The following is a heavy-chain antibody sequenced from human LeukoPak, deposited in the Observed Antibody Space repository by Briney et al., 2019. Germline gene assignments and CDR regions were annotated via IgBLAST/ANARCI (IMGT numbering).Heavy chain of an antibody. D-gene: IGHD6-19*01. V-gene: IGHV1-2*02. Sequence: GSVKVSCKASGYTFTGYYMHWVRQAPGQGLEWMGWINPNSGGTNYAQKIQGGGTMTMGPSRSTAYMELSRLRSDDTAVYYCARVAAVAGKGAFNIWGQGTMVTVSS. CDR3: ARVAAVAGKGAFNI. CDR2: INPNSGGT. CDR1: GYTFTGYY. J-gene: IGHJ3*02.